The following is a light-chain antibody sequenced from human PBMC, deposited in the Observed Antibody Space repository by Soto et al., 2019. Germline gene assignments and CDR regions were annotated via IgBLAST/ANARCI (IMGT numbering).Light chain of an antibody. CDR2: AAS. Sequence: IQMTQSPSSLSASVGDRVTITCRASQDIRYGLSWYQQKPGKAPKLLIYAASSLQRGVPSRFSGSGSGTDFTLTISSLQPEDFATYSCLQHSSYPWTFGQGTKVDIK. CDR1: QDIRYG. CDR3: LQHSSYPWT. V-gene: IGKV1-6*01. J-gene: IGKJ1*01.